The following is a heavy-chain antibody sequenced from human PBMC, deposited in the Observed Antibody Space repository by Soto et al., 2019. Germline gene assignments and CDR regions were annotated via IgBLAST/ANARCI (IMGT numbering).Heavy chain of an antibody. CDR2: ATSGGGTI. CDR1: GSAFTFNTLA. D-gene: IGHD2-15*01. CDR3: AIEGGL. J-gene: IGHJ4*02. V-gene: IGHV3-23*01. Sequence: EVQLLQSGGGLVQPGGSLALSCVASGSAFTFNTLALSWVRQAPGKGLEWVSSATSGGGTIYYADAVKGRFTISRDISKNTLYLQMNSLRADDTAVYYCAIEGGLWGQGTLVTVSS.